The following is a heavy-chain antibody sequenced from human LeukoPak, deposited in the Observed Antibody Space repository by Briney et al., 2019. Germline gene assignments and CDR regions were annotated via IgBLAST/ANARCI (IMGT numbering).Heavy chain of an antibody. CDR2: INHSGST. Sequence: PSETLSLTCTVSGGSISSYYWSWIRQPPGKGLEWIGEINHSGSTNYNPSLKSRVTISVDTSKNQFSLKLSSVTAADTAVYYCARGPSSPKGFDYWGQGTLVTVSS. CDR1: GGSISSYY. D-gene: IGHD6-19*01. CDR3: ARGPSSPKGFDY. V-gene: IGHV4-34*01. J-gene: IGHJ4*02.